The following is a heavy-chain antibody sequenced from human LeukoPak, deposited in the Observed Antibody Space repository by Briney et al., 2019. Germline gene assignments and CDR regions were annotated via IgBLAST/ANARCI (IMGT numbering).Heavy chain of an antibody. CDR3: AKDRTTR. Sequence: PGGSLRLACAASGFTFTTYAMTWVRQAPGKGLEWVSAISGSGDTTYYADSVKGRFTISRDNSKSTLYLQMSSLRAEDTAVYYCAKDRTTRWGQGTLVTVSS. V-gene: IGHV3-23*01. D-gene: IGHD1-14*01. J-gene: IGHJ4*02. CDR2: ISGSGDTT. CDR1: GFTFTTYA.